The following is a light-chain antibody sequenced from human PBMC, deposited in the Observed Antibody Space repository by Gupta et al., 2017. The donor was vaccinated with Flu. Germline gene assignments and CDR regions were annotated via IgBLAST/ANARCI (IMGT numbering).Light chain of an antibody. J-gene: IGKJ2*01. Sequence: DIQMTQSPSSLSASLGDRVTITCRASQSITSFLNWYQQKPGEAPKLLIYAASSLQSDVPSRFSGSGSGTDFTLTIRGLQPEDFATYYCQQADNARYTFGQGTKMEIK. V-gene: IGKV1-39*01. CDR3: QQADNARYT. CDR2: AAS. CDR1: QSITSF.